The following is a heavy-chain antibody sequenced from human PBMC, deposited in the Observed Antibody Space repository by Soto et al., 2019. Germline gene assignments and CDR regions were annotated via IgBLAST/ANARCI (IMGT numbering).Heavy chain of an antibody. CDR3: AGGRTRGAPATRGVVP. D-gene: IGHD3-10*01. V-gene: IGHV4-31*03. CDR2: IYYSGST. Sequence: QVQLQESGPGLVKPSQTLSLTCTVSGGSISSGGYYWSWIRQHPGQGLEWIGYIYYSGSTYYNPSLKSRVTLSVYASKTHFSLKASSACGAFTAVYYWAGGRTRGAPATRGVVPRGQVTLVTVSS. J-gene: IGHJ5*02. CDR1: GGSISSGGYY.